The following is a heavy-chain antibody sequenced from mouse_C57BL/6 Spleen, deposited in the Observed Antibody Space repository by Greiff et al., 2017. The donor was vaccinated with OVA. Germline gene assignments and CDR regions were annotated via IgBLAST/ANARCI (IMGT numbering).Heavy chain of an antibody. Sequence: QVQLQQPGAELVRPGSSVKLSCKASGYTFTSYWMHWVKQRPIHGLEWIGNIDPSDSETHYNQKFKDKATLTVDKSSSTAYMQLSSLTSEDSAVYYCARWVNLITPDYAMDYWGQGTSVTVSS. J-gene: IGHJ4*01. CDR3: ARWVNLITPDYAMDY. V-gene: IGHV1-52*01. D-gene: IGHD1-1*01. CDR1: GYTFTSYW. CDR2: IDPSDSET.